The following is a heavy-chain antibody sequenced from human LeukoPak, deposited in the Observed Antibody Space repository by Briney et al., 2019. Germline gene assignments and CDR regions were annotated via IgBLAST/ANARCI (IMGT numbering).Heavy chain of an antibody. D-gene: IGHD4-11*01. CDR3: ARRGYSDYIPRGWFDP. CDR2: IYYSGTT. V-gene: IGHV4-39*07. J-gene: IGHJ5*02. Sequence: SETLSLTCTVSGGSISSSSSYYWGWIRQPPGKGLEWIGSIYYSGTTYYNPSLQSRVSISVDTSKNQFSLKLTSVTAADTAVFYCARRGYSDYIPRGWFDPWGPGILVTVSS. CDR1: GGSISSSSSYY.